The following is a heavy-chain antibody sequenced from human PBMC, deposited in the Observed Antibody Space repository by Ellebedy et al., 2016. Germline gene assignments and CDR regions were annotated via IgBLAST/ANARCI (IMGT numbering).Heavy chain of an antibody. Sequence: SVKVSCXASGGTFSSYAISWVRQAPGQGLEWMGGIIPIFGTANYAQKFQGRVTITADESTSTAYMELSSLRSEDTAVYYCARGGAVAGHNWFDPWGQGTLVTVSS. D-gene: IGHD6-19*01. CDR2: IIPIFGTA. V-gene: IGHV1-69*13. J-gene: IGHJ5*02. CDR3: ARGGAVAGHNWFDP. CDR1: GGTFSSYA.